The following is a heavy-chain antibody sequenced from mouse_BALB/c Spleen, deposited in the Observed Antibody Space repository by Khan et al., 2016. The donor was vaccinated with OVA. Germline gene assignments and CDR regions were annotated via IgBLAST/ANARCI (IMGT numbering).Heavy chain of an antibody. J-gene: IGHJ4*01. Sequence: EVQLQESGPELVKPGASVKISCKTSGYTFTEYTLHWVKQSNGKSLGWMGVINPKNGITSYNQKFKGKATLTVDKSSSTAYMEFRSLTSEDSAVYYCARDAGRYWGQGTSVTVSS. CDR1: GYTFTEYT. CDR2: INPKNGIT. CDR3: ARDAGRY. V-gene: IGHV1-18*01. D-gene: IGHD3-3*01.